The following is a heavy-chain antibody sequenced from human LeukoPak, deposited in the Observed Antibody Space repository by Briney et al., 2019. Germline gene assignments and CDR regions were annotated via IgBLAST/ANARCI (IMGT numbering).Heavy chain of an antibody. J-gene: IGHJ4*02. Sequence: SETLSLTCTVSGGSISSGSYYWSWIRQPAGKGLEWIGRIYTSGSTNYNPSLKSRVTISVDTSKNQFSLKLSSVTAADTAVYYSARGYDFWSGYTLDYWGQGTLVTVSS. CDR1: GGSISSGSYY. V-gene: IGHV4-61*02. CDR2: IYTSGST. CDR3: ARGYDFWSGYTLDY. D-gene: IGHD3-3*01.